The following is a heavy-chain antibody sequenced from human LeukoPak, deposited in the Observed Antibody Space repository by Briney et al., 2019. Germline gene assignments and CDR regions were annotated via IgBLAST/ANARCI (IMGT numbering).Heavy chain of an antibody. Sequence: PSETLSLTCAVSGSSISSGYFWAWIRPSPGKGLEWIGSIFHNGITYYNPSLKSRITISVDTSKNQFSLRLSSVTAADTAVYYCARRISTRRGETCSSTSCYFDYWGQGTLVTVSS. CDR1: GSSISSGYF. D-gene: IGHD2-2*01. V-gene: IGHV4-38-2*01. CDR2: IFHNGIT. CDR3: ARRISTRRGETCSSTSCYFDY. J-gene: IGHJ4*02.